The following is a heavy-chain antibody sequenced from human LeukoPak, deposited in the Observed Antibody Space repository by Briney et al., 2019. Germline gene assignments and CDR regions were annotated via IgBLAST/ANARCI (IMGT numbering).Heavy chain of an antibody. CDR3: ARRDGIESYGLDY. CDR1: GGSFSTHY. CDR2: VFYSGTT. J-gene: IGHJ4*02. V-gene: IGHV4-59*11. D-gene: IGHD3-16*01. Sequence: SETLSLNCTVSGGSFSTHYWNWVRQPPGKGLEWIGSVFYSGTTNYNPSLKSRRTISLDTSKNQCSLKLSSVTAADAAVYYCARRDGIESYGLDYWGQGILVTVSA.